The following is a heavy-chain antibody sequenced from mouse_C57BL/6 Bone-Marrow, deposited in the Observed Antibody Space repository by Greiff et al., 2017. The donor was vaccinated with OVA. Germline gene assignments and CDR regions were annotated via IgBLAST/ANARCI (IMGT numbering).Heavy chain of an antibody. CDR3: ARSSMVTTRVMDY. Sequence: VKLQESGAELARPGASVKLSCKASGYTFTSYGISWVKQRTGQGLEWIGEIYPRSGNTYYNEKFKGKATLTADKSSSTAYMELRSLTSEDSAVYYCARSSMVTTRVMDYWGQGTSVTVSS. D-gene: IGHD2-2*01. J-gene: IGHJ4*01. V-gene: IGHV1-81*01. CDR2: IYPRSGNT. CDR1: GYTFTSYG.